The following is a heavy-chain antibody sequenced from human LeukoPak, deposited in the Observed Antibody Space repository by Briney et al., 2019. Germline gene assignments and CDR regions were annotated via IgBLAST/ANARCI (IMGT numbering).Heavy chain of an antibody. Sequence: SETLSLTCTVSGCSISSYYWSWIRQPPGKGLEWIGYIYYSGSTNYNPSLKSRVTISVDTSKNQFSLKLSSVTAADTAVYYCARVDGGGDAFDIWGQGTMVTVSS. J-gene: IGHJ3*02. V-gene: IGHV4-59*01. D-gene: IGHD3-10*01. CDR2: IYYSGST. CDR1: GCSISSYY. CDR3: ARVDGGGDAFDI.